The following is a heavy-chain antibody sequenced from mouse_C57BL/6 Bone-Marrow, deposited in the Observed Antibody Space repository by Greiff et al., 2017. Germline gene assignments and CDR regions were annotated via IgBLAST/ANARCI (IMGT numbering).Heavy chain of an antibody. CDR1: GYPFTNYW. CDR3: ARLTGTFFDY. Sequence: QVQLQQSGAELVRPGHSVKMSCKASGYPFTNYWIGWAKQRPGHGLEWIGDIYPGGGYTNYNEHFKGKATLTADKSSSTAYMQFSSLTSKDSAIYYCARLTGTFFDYWGQGTTLTDSS. J-gene: IGHJ2*01. V-gene: IGHV1-63*01. CDR2: IYPGGGYT. D-gene: IGHD2-14*01.